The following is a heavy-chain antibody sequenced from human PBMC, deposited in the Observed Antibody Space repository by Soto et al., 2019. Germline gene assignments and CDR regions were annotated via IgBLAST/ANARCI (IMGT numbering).Heavy chain of an antibody. CDR2: VWYDGSKK. V-gene: IGHV3-33*01. Sequence: GSLRLSCAASGFTLRTYGMHWVRQAPGKGLERVAVVWYDGSKKYYADSVKGRFTVSRDNSKNTLYLQMNSLRAEDTAVYYCARPLEQWQLGFGMDVWGQGSPVTVSS. CDR1: GFTLRTYG. CDR3: ARPLEQWQLGFGMDV. J-gene: IGHJ6*01. D-gene: IGHD6-19*01.